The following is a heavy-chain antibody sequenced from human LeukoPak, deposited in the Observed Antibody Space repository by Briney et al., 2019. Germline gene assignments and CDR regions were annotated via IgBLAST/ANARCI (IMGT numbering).Heavy chain of an antibody. CDR2: IRYDGSNK. V-gene: IGHV3-30*02. CDR3: AKGGGYEAQYYYYYLDV. CDR1: GFTFSSYA. J-gene: IGHJ6*03. Sequence: GGSLRLSCAASGFTFSSYAMSWVRQAPGKGLEWVAFIRYDGSNKYYADSVKGRFTVSRDNSKNTLYLQMKSLRAEDTAVYYCAKGGGYEAQYYYYYLDVWGKGTTVTISS. D-gene: IGHD5-12*01.